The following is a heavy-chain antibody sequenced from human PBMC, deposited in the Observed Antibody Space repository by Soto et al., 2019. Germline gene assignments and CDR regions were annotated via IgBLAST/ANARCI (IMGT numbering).Heavy chain of an antibody. J-gene: IGHJ6*02. CDR1: GFTFSSYE. CDR3: ASVIYYYYGMDV. Sequence: PGGSLRLSCAASGFTFSSYEMNWVRQAPGKGLEWVSYISSSGSTIYYADSVKGRFTISRDNAKNSLYLQMNSLRAEDTAVYYCASVIYYYYGMDVWGQGTTVTVSS. CDR2: ISSSGSTI. V-gene: IGHV3-48*03.